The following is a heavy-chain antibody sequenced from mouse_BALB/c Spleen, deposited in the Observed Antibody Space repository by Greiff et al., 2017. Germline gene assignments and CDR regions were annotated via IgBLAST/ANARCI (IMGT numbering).Heavy chain of an antibody. J-gene: IGHJ2*01. CDR2: ILPGSGST. Sequence: VQLVESGAELMKPGASVKISCKATGYTFSSYWIEWVKQRPGHGLEWIGEILPGSGSTNYNEKFKGKATFTADTSSNTAYMQLSSLTSEDSAVYYCARGPHIYYFDYWGQGTTLTVSS. CDR3: ARGPHIYYFDY. CDR1: GYTFSSYW. V-gene: IGHV1-9*01.